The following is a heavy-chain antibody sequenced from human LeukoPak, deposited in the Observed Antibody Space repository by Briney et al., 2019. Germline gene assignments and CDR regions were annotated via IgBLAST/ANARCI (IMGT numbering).Heavy chain of an antibody. CDR1: GFTFSSYG. J-gene: IGHJ5*02. CDR3: AKEWSTNWFDP. D-gene: IGHD2/OR15-2a*01. Sequence: PGGSLRLSCAASGFTFSSYGMHWVRQAPGKGLEWVAVIWYDGSNKYYADSVKSRFTISRDNSKNTLYLQMNSLRAEDTAVYYCAKEWSTNWFDPWGQGTLVTVSS. V-gene: IGHV3-33*06. CDR2: IWYDGSNK.